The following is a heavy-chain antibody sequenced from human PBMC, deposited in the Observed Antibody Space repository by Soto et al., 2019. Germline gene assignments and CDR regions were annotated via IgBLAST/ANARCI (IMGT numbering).Heavy chain of an antibody. CDR1: GYTFTSYG. J-gene: IGHJ4*02. D-gene: IGHD3-3*01. Sequence: ASVKVSCKASGYTFTSYGISWVRQAPGQGPEWMGWISAYNGNTNYAQKLQGRVTMTTDTSTSTAYMELRSLRSDDTAVYYCARSYYDFWSGYSQGYFDYWSQGTLVTVSS. CDR2: ISAYNGNT. V-gene: IGHV1-18*04. CDR3: ARSYYDFWSGYSQGYFDY.